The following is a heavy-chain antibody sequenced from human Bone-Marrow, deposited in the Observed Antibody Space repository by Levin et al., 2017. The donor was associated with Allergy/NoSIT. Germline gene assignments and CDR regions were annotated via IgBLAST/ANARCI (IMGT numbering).Heavy chain of an antibody. CDR3: ARGDIVANYYYYYMDV. CDR1: GGSISSYY. D-gene: IGHD5-12*01. Sequence: GSLRLSCTVSGGSISSYYRSWIRQPPGKGLEWIGYIYYSGSTNYNPSLKSRVTISVDTSKNQFSLKLSSVTAADTAVYYCARGDIVANYYYYYMDVWGKGTTVTVSS. CDR2: IYYSGST. V-gene: IGHV4-59*01. J-gene: IGHJ6*03.